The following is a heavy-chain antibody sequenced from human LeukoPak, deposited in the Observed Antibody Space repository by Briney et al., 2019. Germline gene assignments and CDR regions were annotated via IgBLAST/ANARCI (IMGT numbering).Heavy chain of an antibody. CDR1: GFNFDDYV. J-gene: IGHJ4*02. V-gene: IGHV3-20*04. CDR2: INLNGGSR. Sequence: GGSLRLSCAAAGFNFDDYVMSWVRQAPGKGLEWVSGINLNGGSRGYADSVKGRFTISRDNAKNSLYLQMTSLRVEATAVYYCAKLAKYFSGSDTYYFFEHWGQGTPVTASS. CDR3: AKLAKYFSGSDTYYFFEH. D-gene: IGHD3-10*01.